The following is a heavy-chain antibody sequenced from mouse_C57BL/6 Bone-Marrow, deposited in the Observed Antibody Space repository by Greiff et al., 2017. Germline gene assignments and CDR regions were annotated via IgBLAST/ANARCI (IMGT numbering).Heavy chain of an antibody. CDR3: TTFGYYRGWYFDV. J-gene: IGHJ1*03. D-gene: IGHD2-3*01. V-gene: IGHV14-4*01. CDR1: GFNIKDDY. CDR2: IDPENGDT. Sequence: VQLKESGAELVRPGASVKLSCTASGFNIKDDYMHWVKQRPEQGLEWIGWIDPENGDTEYASKFQGKATITADTSSNTAYLQLRSLTSEDTAVYYCTTFGYYRGWYFDVWGTGTTVTVSS.